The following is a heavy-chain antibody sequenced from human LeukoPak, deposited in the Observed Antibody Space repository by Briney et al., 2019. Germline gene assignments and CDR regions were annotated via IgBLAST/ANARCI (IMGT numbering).Heavy chain of an antibody. CDR3: ARALRYCSSTSCSAVGAFDI. J-gene: IGHJ3*02. D-gene: IGHD2-2*01. Sequence: PGGSLRLSCAASGFTFSSYSMNWVRQAPGKGLEWVSSISSSSYIYYADSVKGRFTISRDNAKNSLYLQMNSLRAEDTAVYYCARALRYCSSTSCSAVGAFDIWGQGTMVTVSS. CDR1: GFTFSSYS. CDR2: ISSSSYI. V-gene: IGHV3-21*01.